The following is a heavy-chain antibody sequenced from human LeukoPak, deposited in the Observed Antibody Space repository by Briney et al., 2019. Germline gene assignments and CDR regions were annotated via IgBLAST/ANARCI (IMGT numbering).Heavy chain of an antibody. CDR2: MKKDGSET. J-gene: IGHJ4*02. V-gene: IGHV3-7*01. CDR1: GFTFSSYS. D-gene: IGHD3-10*01. CDR3: GRHRSGSGTYFIDH. Sequence: GGSLRLSCVVSGFTFSSYSMIWVRQAPGTGLQWVANMKKDGSETNYGDSVKGRFTISRDNAKNSLYLQMNSLRAEDTAVYYCGRHRSGSGTYFIDHWGQGTLVSVSS.